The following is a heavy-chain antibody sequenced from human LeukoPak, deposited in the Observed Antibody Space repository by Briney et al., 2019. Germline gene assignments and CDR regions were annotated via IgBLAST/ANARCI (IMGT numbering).Heavy chain of an antibody. J-gene: IGHJ4*02. D-gene: IGHD6-13*01. CDR2: MSVIGGST. V-gene: IGHV3-23*01. CDR1: GFTFSSYA. CDR3: AAAAGTDY. Sequence: GGSLRLSCAASGFTFSSYAMSWVRQAPGKGLEWVSTMSVIGGSTYYADSVKGRFTISRDNSKNTLYLQMSSLRAEDTAAYYCAAAAGTDYWGQGTLVTVSS.